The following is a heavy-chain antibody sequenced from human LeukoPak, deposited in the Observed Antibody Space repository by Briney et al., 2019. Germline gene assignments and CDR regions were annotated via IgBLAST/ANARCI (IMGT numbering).Heavy chain of an antibody. CDR2: IYYSGST. J-gene: IGHJ4*02. CDR3: DYYDFWSGIDY. CDR1: GGSISSSSYY. D-gene: IGHD3-3*01. Sequence: SETLSLTCTVSGGSISSSSYYWGWIRQPPGKGLEWIGSIYYSGSTYYNPSLKSRVTISVDTSKNQFSLKLSSVTAADTAVYYRDYYDFWSGIDYWGQGTLVTVSS. V-gene: IGHV4-39*01.